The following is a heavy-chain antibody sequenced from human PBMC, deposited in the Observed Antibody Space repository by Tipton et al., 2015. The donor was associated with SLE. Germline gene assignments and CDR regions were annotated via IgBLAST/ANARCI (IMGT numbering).Heavy chain of an antibody. CDR1: GGSMTTGSYF. V-gene: IGHV4-61*02. CDR2: IYSTGDI. J-gene: IGHJ4*02. D-gene: IGHD5-12*01. CDR3: ARGGVGGYDYFDY. Sequence: TLSLTCTVSGGSMTTGSYFWTWIRQPAGKGPEYIGRIYSTGDINYNPALKSRVTILADTSKDQFSLQMSSVTAADTAVYYCARGGVGGYDYFDYWGQGALVTVSS.